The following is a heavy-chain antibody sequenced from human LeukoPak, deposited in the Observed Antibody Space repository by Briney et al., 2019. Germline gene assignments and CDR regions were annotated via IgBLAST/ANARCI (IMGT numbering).Heavy chain of an antibody. CDR1: GFTFSSYG. CDR3: AKDLVVEGAFDI. D-gene: IGHD2-15*01. J-gene: IGHJ3*02. V-gene: IGHV3-30*02. CDR2: IRYDGSNK. Sequence: PGGSLRLSCAASGFTFSSYGMHWVRQAPGKGLEWVAFIRYDGSNKYYADSVKGRFTISRDNSKSTLYLRMNSLRAEDTAVYYCAKDLVVEGAFDIWGQGTMVTVSS.